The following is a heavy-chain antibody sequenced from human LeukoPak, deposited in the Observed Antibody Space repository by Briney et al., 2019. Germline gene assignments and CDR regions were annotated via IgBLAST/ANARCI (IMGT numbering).Heavy chain of an antibody. Sequence: PGGSLRLSCAASGFTFNTYAMSWVRQGPGKGLEWVSGVSGSGSNTYYADSVKGRFTISRDNSKNTLYLQMNSLRAEDTAVYYCASSSSWTPEYFQHWGQGTLVTVSS. D-gene: IGHD6-13*01. CDR1: GFTFNTYA. CDR3: ASSSSWTPEYFQH. V-gene: IGHV3-23*01. CDR2: VSGSGSNT. J-gene: IGHJ1*01.